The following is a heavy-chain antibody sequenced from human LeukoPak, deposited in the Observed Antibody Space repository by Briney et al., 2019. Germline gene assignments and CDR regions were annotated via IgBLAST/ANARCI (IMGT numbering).Heavy chain of an antibody. J-gene: IGHJ4*02. V-gene: IGHV3-74*01. D-gene: IGHD3-16*01. Sequence: GGSLRLSCAASGFTFGDHWMYWVRQAPGKGLVSVSHINTDGTTTNYADSVKGRFTISRDNAKNTLYLQMNSLRAEDTAVYYCVRALGDYWGQGTLVTVSS. CDR3: VRALGDY. CDR1: GFTFGDHW. CDR2: INTDGTTT.